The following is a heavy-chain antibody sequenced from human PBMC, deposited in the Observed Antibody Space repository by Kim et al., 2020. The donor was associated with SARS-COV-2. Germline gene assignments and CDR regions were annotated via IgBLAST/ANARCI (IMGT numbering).Heavy chain of an antibody. CDR2: TAGGTT. J-gene: IGHJ4*02. CDR3: TTGLGY. Sequence: TAGGTTDYAAPVKGRFTISRDESKNTLYLQMNSLKTVDTAVYYCTTGLGYWGQGTLVTVSS. V-gene: IGHV3-15*01.